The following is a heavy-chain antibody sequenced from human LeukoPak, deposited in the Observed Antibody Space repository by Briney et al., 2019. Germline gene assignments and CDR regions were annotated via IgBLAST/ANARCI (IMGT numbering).Heavy chain of an antibody. Sequence: PGRSLRLSCAAPGFTVSSSYMSWVRHAPGKGLEWVSVIYSGGSTYYADSVKGRFTISRDNSKNTLHLQMNSLRAEDTAVYYCARARKQQLVLGYWGQGTLVTVSS. V-gene: IGHV3-53*01. J-gene: IGHJ4*02. D-gene: IGHD6-13*01. CDR1: GFTVSSSY. CDR2: IYSGGST. CDR3: ARARKQQLVLGY.